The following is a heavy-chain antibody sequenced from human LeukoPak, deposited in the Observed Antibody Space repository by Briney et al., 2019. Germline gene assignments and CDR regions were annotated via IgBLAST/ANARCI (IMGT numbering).Heavy chain of an antibody. CDR1: GYTFTGYY. Sequence: ASVKVSCKASGYTFTGYYMHWVRQAPGQGLEWMGWINPNSGGTNYAQKFQGRVTMTRDTSISTAYTELSRLRSDDTAVYYCARDPSPYYDFWSGYLPWGQGTLVTVSS. V-gene: IGHV1-2*02. D-gene: IGHD3-3*01. J-gene: IGHJ5*02. CDR3: ARDPSPYYDFWSGYLP. CDR2: INPNSGGT.